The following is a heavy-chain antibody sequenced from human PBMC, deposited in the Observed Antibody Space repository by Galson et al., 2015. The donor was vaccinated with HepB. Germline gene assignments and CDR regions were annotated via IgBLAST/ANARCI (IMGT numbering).Heavy chain of an antibody. CDR2: ISAYNRKT. Sequence: SVKVSCKVSSYTFSTYSVTWVRQAPGQGLEWMGWISAYNRKTNYAQKFQGRVSMTTDTSTSTVYMELRRLRSDDTAIYYCARGALVVGVAATLNNWFDPWGQGTLVTVSS. CDR3: ARGALVVGVAATLNNWFDP. D-gene: IGHD2-15*01. CDR1: SYTFSTYS. V-gene: IGHV1-18*01. J-gene: IGHJ5*02.